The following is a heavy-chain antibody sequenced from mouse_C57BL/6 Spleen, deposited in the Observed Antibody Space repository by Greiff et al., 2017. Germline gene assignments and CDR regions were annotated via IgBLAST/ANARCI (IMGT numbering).Heavy chain of an antibody. Sequence: EVQLQQSGPELVKPGASVKISCKASGYTFTDYYMNWVKQSHGKSLEWIGDINPNNGGTSYNQKFKGKATLTVDKSSSTAYMELRSLTSEDSAVYYCATHYYGSSYDWYFDVWGTGTTVTVSS. J-gene: IGHJ1*03. D-gene: IGHD1-1*01. CDR2: INPNNGGT. V-gene: IGHV1-26*01. CDR3: ATHYYGSSYDWYFDV. CDR1: GYTFTDYY.